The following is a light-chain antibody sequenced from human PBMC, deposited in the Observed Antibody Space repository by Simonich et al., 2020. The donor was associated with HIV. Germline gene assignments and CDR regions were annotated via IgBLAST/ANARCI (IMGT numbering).Light chain of an antibody. J-gene: IGLJ3*02. Sequence: NFMLTQPHSVSESPGKTVTISCTRSSASITYNYVQWYQQRPGSAPTNVINEDNQRPSGVPDRFSGSIDSSSNSASLTISGLKTEDEADYYCQSYDSSNLWVFGGGTKLTVL. CDR1: SASITYNY. CDR3: QSYDSSNLWV. CDR2: EDN. V-gene: IGLV6-57*03.